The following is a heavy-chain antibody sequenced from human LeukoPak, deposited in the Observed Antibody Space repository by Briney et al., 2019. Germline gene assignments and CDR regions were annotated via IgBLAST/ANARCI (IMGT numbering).Heavy chain of an antibody. CDR3: ARDPTYYDILTGYGGYYYYYMDV. J-gene: IGHJ6*03. Sequence: PGGSLRLSCAASGFTFSSYAMSWVRQAPGKGLEWVSAISGSGGSTYYADSVKGRFTISRDNSKNTLYLQMNSLRAEDTAVYYCARDPTYYDILTGYGGYYYYYMDVWGKGTTVTVSS. CDR1: GFTFSSYA. V-gene: IGHV3-23*01. CDR2: ISGSGGST. D-gene: IGHD3-9*01.